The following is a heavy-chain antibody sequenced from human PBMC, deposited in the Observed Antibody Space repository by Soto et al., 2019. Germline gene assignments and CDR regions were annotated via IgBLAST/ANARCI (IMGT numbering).Heavy chain of an antibody. Sequence: GGSLRLSCAASGFTFSSDIMRWVRQAPGKGLEWVSSISSSSDYIYYADSVKGRFTISRDNAKNSLYLRMNSLSAEDTAVYYCARVESGIYSSSNAYWGEGT. CDR2: ISSSSDYI. V-gene: IGHV3-21*01. J-gene: IGHJ4*02. CDR1: GFTFSSDI. CDR3: ARVESGIYSSSNAY. D-gene: IGHD6-13*01.